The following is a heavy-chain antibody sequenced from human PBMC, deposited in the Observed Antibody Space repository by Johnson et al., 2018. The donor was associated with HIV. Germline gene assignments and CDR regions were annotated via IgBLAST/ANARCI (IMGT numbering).Heavy chain of an antibody. CDR2: IYSGGNT. D-gene: IGHD3-22*01. CDR1: GFSISYDY. CDR3: ARSRYDSSGYGI. V-gene: IGHV3-53*01. J-gene: IGHJ3*02. Sequence: MLLVESGGGSIQPGGSLRLSCAASGFSISYDYMSWVRQAPGKGLEWVSSIYSGGNTYHADSVMGRFTISRDKSENTVYLQMNSLRAEDTAVYYCARSRYDSSGYGIWGQGTMVTVSS.